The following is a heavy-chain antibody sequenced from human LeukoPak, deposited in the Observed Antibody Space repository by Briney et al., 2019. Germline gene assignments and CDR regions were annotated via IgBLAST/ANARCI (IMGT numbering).Heavy chain of an antibody. CDR3: ARWMGTVTTPDY. V-gene: IGHV1-2*02. CDR2: INPNSGGT. CDR1: GYTFNGFY. J-gene: IGHJ4*02. Sequence: ASLKLSCKASGYTFNGFYLHWVRQAPGQGLEWMGWINPNSGGTNYAQKFQGRVTITRDTSISTAYMELSTLRSDDTAVYYCARWMGTVTTPDYWGQGTLVTVSS. D-gene: IGHD4-11*01.